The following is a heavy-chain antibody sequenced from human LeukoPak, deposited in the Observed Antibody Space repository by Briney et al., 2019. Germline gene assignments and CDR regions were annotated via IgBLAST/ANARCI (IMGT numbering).Heavy chain of an antibody. CDR2: ISYNGNNY. D-gene: IGHD4-17*01. V-gene: IGHV3-30-3*01. CDR3: ARDHAAYYGDYEDY. J-gene: IGHJ4*02. Sequence: GGSLRLSCAASGFTFSTYAIHWVRQAPGKGLDWVAGISYNGNNYYYADSVKGRFTISRDNSKNTLYLQMNSLRAEDTAVYYCARDHAAYYGDYEDYWGQGTLVTVSS. CDR1: GFTFSTYA.